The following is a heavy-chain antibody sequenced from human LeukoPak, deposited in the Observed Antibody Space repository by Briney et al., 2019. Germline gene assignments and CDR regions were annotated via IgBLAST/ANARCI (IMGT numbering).Heavy chain of an antibody. D-gene: IGHD2/OR15-2a*01. V-gene: IGHV3-11*01. CDR1: GFSFSDSY. Sequence: GGSLRLSCAAPGFSFSDSYMSWIRQAPGQGLEWLSYIKSSDTSTFYADSVKGRFTVSRDNAKNSLYLQMNCLRAEDTAVYYCARRGNMSSHAFDIWGQGTVVTVSS. J-gene: IGHJ3*02. CDR2: IKSSDTST. CDR3: ARRGNMSSHAFDI.